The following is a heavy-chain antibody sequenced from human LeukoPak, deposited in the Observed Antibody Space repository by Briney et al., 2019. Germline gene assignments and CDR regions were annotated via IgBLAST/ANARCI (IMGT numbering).Heavy chain of an antibody. V-gene: IGHV3-21*01. Sequence: GGSLRLSCTASGFTFSNYDMHWVRQAPGEGLEWVSSISSSSSYIYYADSVKGRFAISRDNAKNSLYLQMNNLRAEDTAVYYCASPYYYDSNAYYFDYWGQGTLVTVSS. CDR3: ASPYYYDSNAYYFDY. D-gene: IGHD3-22*01. CDR1: GFTFSNYD. J-gene: IGHJ4*02. CDR2: ISSSSSYI.